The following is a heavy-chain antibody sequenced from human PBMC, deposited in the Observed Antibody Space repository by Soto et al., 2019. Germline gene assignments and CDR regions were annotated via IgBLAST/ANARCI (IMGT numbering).Heavy chain of an antibody. CDR2: IYWDDDK. J-gene: IGHJ5*02. V-gene: IGHV2-5*02. Sequence: QITLKESGPPLVKPTQTLTLTCTFSRFSLSTSGVGVGWIRQPPGKALEWLALIYWDDDKRYSPSLKSRLTITKDTSKNQVVLTMTNMDPVDTATYYCAHRPFRSSSSVPNWFDPWGHGILVTVSS. CDR1: RFSLSTSGVG. CDR3: AHRPFRSSSSVPNWFDP. D-gene: IGHD6-6*01.